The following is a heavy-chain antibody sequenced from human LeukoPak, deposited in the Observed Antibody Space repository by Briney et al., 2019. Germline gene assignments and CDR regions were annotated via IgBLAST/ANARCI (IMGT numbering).Heavy chain of an antibody. D-gene: IGHD1-26*01. CDR2: ISYDGSNK. CDR1: GFTFSSYG. CDR3: AKDPVGIVGEFDY. V-gene: IGHV3-30*18. J-gene: IGHJ4*02. Sequence: PGGSLRLSCAASGFTFSSYGMHWVRQAPGKGLEWVAVISYDGSNKYYADSVKGRFTISRDNSKNTLYLQMNSLRAEDTAVYYCAKDPVGIVGEFDYWGQGTLVTVSS.